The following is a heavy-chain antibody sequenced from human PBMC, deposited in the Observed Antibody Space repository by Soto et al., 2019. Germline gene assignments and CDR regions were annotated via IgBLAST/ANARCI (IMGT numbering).Heavy chain of an antibody. Sequence: PSQTLSLTCAISGDSISSNSVAWHWIRQSPSRGLEWLGRIYYRSKWYNDYAVSVKSRITINPDTSRNQFSLKLTSVTAADTAVYYCARDKITGLFDYWGQGTLVTVSS. CDR1: GDSISSNSVA. J-gene: IGHJ4*02. V-gene: IGHV6-1*01. D-gene: IGHD2-8*02. CDR3: ARDKITGLFDY. CDR2: IYYRSKWYN.